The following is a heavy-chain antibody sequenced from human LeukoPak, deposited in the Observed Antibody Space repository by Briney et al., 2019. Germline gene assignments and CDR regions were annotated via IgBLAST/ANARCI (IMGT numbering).Heavy chain of an antibody. V-gene: IGHV3-21*01. Sequence: GGSLRLSCAASGFTFSSYSMNWVRQAPGKGLEWVSSISSSSSYIYFADSVKGRFTISRDNAKNSLYLQMNSLRAEDTAVYYCAREIAARGFDYWGQGTLVTVSS. CDR2: ISSSSSYI. D-gene: IGHD6-6*01. J-gene: IGHJ4*02. CDR1: GFTFSSYS. CDR3: AREIAARGFDY.